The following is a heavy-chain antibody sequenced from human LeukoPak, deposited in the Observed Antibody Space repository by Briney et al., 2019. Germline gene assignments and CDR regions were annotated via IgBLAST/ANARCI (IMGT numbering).Heavy chain of an antibody. J-gene: IGHJ6*03. V-gene: IGHV4-61*02. Sequence: SETLSLTCTVSGGSISSGSYYWHWLRQPAGTGLEWIGRIYTSGSTNYNPSLKSRVTISVDTSKNQFSLKLSSVTAADTAVYYCARAAGGGSVYYYYYMDVWGKGTSVTISS. CDR1: GGSISSGSYY. D-gene: IGHD2-15*01. CDR2: IYTSGST. CDR3: ARAAGGGSVYYYYYMDV.